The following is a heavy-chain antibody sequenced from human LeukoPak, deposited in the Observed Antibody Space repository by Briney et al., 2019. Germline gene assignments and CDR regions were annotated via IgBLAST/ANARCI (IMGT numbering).Heavy chain of an antibody. Sequence: SVKVSCRASGGXFSSYAMSWVRQAPGQGLEWVGGIIPIFGTANYAQKFQGRVTITADESTSTAYMELSSLRSEDTAVYYCAGEEGIAAAAAIYYYGMDVWGQGTTVTVSS. D-gene: IGHD6-13*01. CDR2: IIPIFGTA. J-gene: IGHJ6*02. V-gene: IGHV1-69*13. CDR3: AGEEGIAAAAAIYYYGMDV. CDR1: GGXFSSYA.